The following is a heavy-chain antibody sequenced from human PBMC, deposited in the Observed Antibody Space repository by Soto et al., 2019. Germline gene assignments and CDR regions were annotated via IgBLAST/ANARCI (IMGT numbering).Heavy chain of an antibody. CDR3: AHISDFDWVWAFEY. J-gene: IGHJ4*02. Sequence: QITLKESGPPLVKPTQTLTLTCTFSGFSLDTSGVGVGWIRQPPGKTLEWLALIYWDDDKRYSPSLNSRLTITKDTSKNQVVLRMTNVDPVDTATYYCAHISDFDWVWAFEYWGQGALVTVSS. CDR1: GFSLDTSGVG. CDR2: IYWDDDK. D-gene: IGHD3-9*01. V-gene: IGHV2-5*02.